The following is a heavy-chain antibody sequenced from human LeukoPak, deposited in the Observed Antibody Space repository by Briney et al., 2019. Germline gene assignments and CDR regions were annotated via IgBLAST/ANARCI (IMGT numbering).Heavy chain of an antibody. CDR1: GFTFSSYW. V-gene: IGHV3-74*01. CDR2: IHIDGSVT. D-gene: IGHD6-13*01. Sequence: PGGSLRLSCAASGFTFSSYWMHWVRHAPGKGLVWVSRIHIDGSVTTYADSVKGRFTISRDNAKNTLYLQMNSLRAEDTAVYYCARDIAAVGNGFRHWGQGTLVTVSS. CDR3: ARDIAAVGNGFRH. J-gene: IGHJ1*01.